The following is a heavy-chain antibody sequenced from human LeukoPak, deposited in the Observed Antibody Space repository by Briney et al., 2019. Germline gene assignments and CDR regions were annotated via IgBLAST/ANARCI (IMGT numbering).Heavy chain of an antibody. D-gene: IGHD3-16*02. CDR3: ARGRPDYVGGTYRYTGDYFDS. V-gene: IGHV4-61*02. J-gene: IGHJ4*02. CDR1: GASISSGSYY. CDR2: VYTTGIT. Sequence: SETLSLTCTVSGASISSGSYYWTWIRQPAGKGLEYIGRVYTTGITNYNPSVRSRVAISVDTSKNQFSLRLTSVTAADAAVYYCARGRPDYVGGTYRYTGDYFDSWGQGTVVTVSS.